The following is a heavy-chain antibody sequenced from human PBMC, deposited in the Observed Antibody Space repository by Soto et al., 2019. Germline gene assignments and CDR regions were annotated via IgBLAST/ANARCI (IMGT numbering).Heavy chain of an antibody. J-gene: IGHJ3*02. D-gene: IGHD1-26*01. CDR3: ARGRGGTYDAFDI. CDR2: IFYSGTT. CDR1: GGSISSYF. Sequence: LSLTCTVSGGSISSYFWSWIRQPPGEGLEWIGYIFYSGTTNYSPSLKSRVTMSLGTAQNQFSLNLTSVTAADTAVYYCARGRGGTYDAFDIWGQGTMVTVSS. V-gene: IGHV4-59*01.